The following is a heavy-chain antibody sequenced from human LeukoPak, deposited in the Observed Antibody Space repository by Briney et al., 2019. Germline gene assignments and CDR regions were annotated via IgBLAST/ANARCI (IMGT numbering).Heavy chain of an antibody. J-gene: IGHJ6*03. CDR1: GFTFTNYW. CDR3: AREGYNSGYYYYMDV. Sequence: PGGSLRLSCAASGFTFTNYWMSWVRQAPGKGLEGVANINQDGSEKYYVDSVKGRFNISRDNAKNSLSVQMKSLRAEDTAVYFCAREGYNSGYYYYMDVWGKGTTVTVSS. V-gene: IGHV3-7*01. D-gene: IGHD1-20*01. CDR2: INQDGSEK.